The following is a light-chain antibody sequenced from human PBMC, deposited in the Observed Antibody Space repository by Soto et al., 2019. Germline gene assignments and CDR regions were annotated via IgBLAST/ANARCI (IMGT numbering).Light chain of an antibody. CDR1: QNINNW. J-gene: IGKJ1*01. V-gene: IGKV1-5*03. CDR3: QQYSSDST. CDR2: RAS. Sequence: DIQMTQSPSTLSASVGDRVTITCRASQNINNWLAWYQQKPGKAPKLLIYRASSLENGVPSRFSGRGSGTDFIFTNTSLQPDDFATHYCQQYSSDSTFGQGTKVEI.